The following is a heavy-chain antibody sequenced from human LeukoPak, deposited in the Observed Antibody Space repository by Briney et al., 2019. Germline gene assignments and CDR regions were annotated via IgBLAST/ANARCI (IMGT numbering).Heavy chain of an antibody. CDR3: AKLSLSGRSHSADY. CDR2: VSTNGDVT. CDR1: GLTFNSHS. J-gene: IGHJ4*02. Sequence: GGSLRLSCVASGLTFNSHSMSWVRQAPGMGLEWVSVVSTNGDVTFYADSVKGRFTISRDNSKNTLFLQMNSLRAEDTAVYYCAKLSLSGRSHSADYWGQGTLVTVSS. V-gene: IGHV3-23*01. D-gene: IGHD3-10*01.